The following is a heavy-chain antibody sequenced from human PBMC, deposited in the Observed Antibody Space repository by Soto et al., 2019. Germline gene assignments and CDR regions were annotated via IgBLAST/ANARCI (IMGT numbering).Heavy chain of an antibody. CDR1: GYNFANFW. CDR2: IFPGDSDT. J-gene: IGHJ3*02. D-gene: IGHD2-8*02. CDR3: AAGYSTGPDAFDI. V-gene: IGHV5-51*01. Sequence: GESLKISCKVSGYNFANFWIGWVRQMPGKGLEWMGMIFPGDSDTKNSPSLEGQITMSVDKSDSSAYLQWRSLKASDTAIYYCAAGYSTGPDAFDIWGQGTMVTVSS.